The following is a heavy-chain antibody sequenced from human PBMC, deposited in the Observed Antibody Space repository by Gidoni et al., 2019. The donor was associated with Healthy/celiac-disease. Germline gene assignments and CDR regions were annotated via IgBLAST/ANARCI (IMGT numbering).Heavy chain of an antibody. Sequence: QVQLQQWGAGLLKPSETLSLTCAVYGGSFSGYYWSWIRQPPGKGLEWIGEIKHSGSTNYNPSLKSRVTISVDPSKNQFSLKLSSVTAADTAVYYCASLFYDFWSGYSWFDPWGQGTLVTVSS. CDR2: IKHSGST. CDR1: GGSFSGYY. V-gene: IGHV4-34*01. D-gene: IGHD3-3*01. J-gene: IGHJ5*02. CDR3: ASLFYDFWSGYSWFDP.